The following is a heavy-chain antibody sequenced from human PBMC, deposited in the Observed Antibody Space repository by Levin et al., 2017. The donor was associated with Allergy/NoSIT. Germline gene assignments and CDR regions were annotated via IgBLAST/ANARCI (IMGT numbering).Heavy chain of an antibody. D-gene: IGHD5-12*01. CDR3: AQRGYSGSYYFDY. J-gene: IGHJ4*02. CDR2: ISYDGSNK. CDR1: GFTFSSYA. Sequence: GGSLRLSCAASGFTFSSYAMHWVRQAPGKGLEWVAVISYDGSNKYYADSVKGRFTISRDNSKNTLYLQMNSLRAEDTAVYYCAQRGYSGSYYFDYWGQGTLVTVSS. V-gene: IGHV3-30-3*01.